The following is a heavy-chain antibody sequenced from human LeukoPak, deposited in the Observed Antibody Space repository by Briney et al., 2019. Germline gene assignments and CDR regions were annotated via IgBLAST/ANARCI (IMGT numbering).Heavy chain of an antibody. J-gene: IGHJ5*02. CDR3: ARDSKIAAAGDHNNWFDP. CDR2: INWNGGST. D-gene: IGHD6-13*01. Sequence: GGSLRLSCAASGFTFSSHWMHWVRQAPGKGLEWVSGINWNGGSTGYADSVKGRFTISRDNAKNSLYLQMNSLRAEDTALYHCARDSKIAAAGDHNNWFDPWGQGTLVTVSS. CDR1: GFTFSSHW. V-gene: IGHV3-20*01.